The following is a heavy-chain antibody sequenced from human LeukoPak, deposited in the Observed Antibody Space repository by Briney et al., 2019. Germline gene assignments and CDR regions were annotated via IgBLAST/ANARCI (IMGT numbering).Heavy chain of an antibody. D-gene: IGHD2-2*01. Sequence: ASVKVSCKASGYTFTSYGISWVRQAPGQGLEWMGWISAYNGNTNYAQKLQGRVTMTTDTSTSTAYMELRSLRSDDTAVYYCARLSPLGYCSSTSCYAGYYFDYWGQGTLVTVSS. CDR2: ISAYNGNT. CDR1: GYTFTSYG. CDR3: ARLSPLGYCSSTSCYAGYYFDY. V-gene: IGHV1-18*01. J-gene: IGHJ4*02.